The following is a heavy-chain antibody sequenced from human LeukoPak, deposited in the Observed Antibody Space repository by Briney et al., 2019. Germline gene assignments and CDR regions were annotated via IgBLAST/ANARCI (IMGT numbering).Heavy chain of an antibody. D-gene: IGHD6-19*01. J-gene: IGHJ4*02. CDR3: ATSSDWYPVSSDH. Sequence: GGSLRLSCAASGFTFSDYYMTWIRHAPGKGLETVAYISGSGSVIVYADSVKGRFTISRDNAQNSLFLQMNSLRPEDTALYYCATSSDWYPVSSDHWGQGTLVTVSS. CDR2: ISGSGSVI. V-gene: IGHV3-11*04. CDR1: GFTFSDYY.